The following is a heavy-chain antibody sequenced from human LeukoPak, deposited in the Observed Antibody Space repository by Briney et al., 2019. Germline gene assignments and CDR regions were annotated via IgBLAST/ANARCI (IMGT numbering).Heavy chain of an antibody. D-gene: IGHD6-6*01. CDR2: ISSRGVYI. J-gene: IGHJ6*03. CDR1: GFTFSTYA. V-gene: IGHV3-21*01. Sequence: PGGSLRLSCAASGFTFSTYAMNWVRQAPGKGLEWVSSISSRGVYIYHADSVKGRFTISRDNAKDSLYLQMHSLSAEDTAVYYCAGAGSSSHHYYYYMDVWGKGTTVSVSS. CDR3: AGAGSSSHHYYYYMDV.